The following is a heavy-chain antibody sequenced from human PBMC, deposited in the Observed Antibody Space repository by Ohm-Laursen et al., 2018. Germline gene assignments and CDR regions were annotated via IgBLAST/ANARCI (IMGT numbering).Heavy chain of an antibody. CDR2: IYSGGST. Sequence: SLRLSCAASGFTVSSNYMSWVRQAPGKGLEWVSVIYSGGSTYYADSVKGRFTISRDNSKNTLYLQINSLRAEDTAVYYCARGHTVTTSYYYYGMDVWGQGTTVTVSS. CDR3: ARGHTVTTSYYYYGMDV. J-gene: IGHJ6*02. CDR1: GFTVSSNY. V-gene: IGHV3-53*01. D-gene: IGHD4-17*01.